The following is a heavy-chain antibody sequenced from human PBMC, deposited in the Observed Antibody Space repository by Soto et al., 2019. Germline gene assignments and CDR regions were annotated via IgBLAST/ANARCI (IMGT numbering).Heavy chain of an antibody. D-gene: IGHD6-19*01. J-gene: IGHJ4*02. CDR3: AKILRSDRGWLEQYYFDY. CDR2: ISGSGGST. Sequence: GGSLRLSCAASGFTFSSYAMSWVRQAPGKGLEWVSAISGSGGSTYYADSVKGRFTISRDNSKNTLYLQMNSLRAEDTAVYYCAKILRSDRGWLEQYYFDYWGQGTLVTVSS. CDR1: GFTFSSYA. V-gene: IGHV3-23*01.